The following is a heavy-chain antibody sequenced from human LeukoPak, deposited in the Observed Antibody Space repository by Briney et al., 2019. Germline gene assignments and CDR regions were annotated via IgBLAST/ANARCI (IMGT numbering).Heavy chain of an antibody. D-gene: IGHD3-10*01. J-gene: IGHJ6*03. V-gene: IGHV3-23*01. CDR2: ISGSGGST. CDR1: GFTFSSYG. CDR3: AKGVSSIPARGYYYMDV. Sequence: GGSLRLSCAASGFTFSSYGMNWFRQAPGKGLEWVSAISGSGGSTYYADSVKGRFTISRDNSKNTLYLQMNSLRAEDTAVYFCAKGVSSIPARGYYYMDVWGKGTTVTVPS.